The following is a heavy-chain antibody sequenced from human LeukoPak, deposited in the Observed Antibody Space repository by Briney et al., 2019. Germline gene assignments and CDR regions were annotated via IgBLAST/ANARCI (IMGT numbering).Heavy chain of an antibody. J-gene: IGHJ5*02. CDR3: ARLIPNYDFWSGYYWFDP. CDR2: IYYSGST. CDR1: GGSISSSSYY. D-gene: IGHD3-3*01. V-gene: IGHV4-39*01. Sequence: KSSETLSLTCTVSGGSISSSSYYWGWIRQPPGKGLEWIGSIYYSGSTYYNPSLKSRVTISVDTSKNQFSLKLSSVTAADTAVYYCARLIPNYDFWSGYYWFDPWGQGTLVTVSS.